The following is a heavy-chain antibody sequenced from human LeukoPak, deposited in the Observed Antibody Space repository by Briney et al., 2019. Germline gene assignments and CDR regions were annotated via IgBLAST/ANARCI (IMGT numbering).Heavy chain of an antibody. CDR3: ARDSTAAYFGY. D-gene: IGHD2/OR15-2a*01. CDR2: ISSSGSTI. Sequence: GGSLRLSCAASGFTFSSYEMNWVRQAPGKGLEWVSYISSSGSTIYYADSVKGRFTISRDNAKNSLYLQMNSLRAEDTAVYYCARDSTAAYFGYWGQGTLVTVSS. V-gene: IGHV3-48*03. CDR1: GFTFSSYE. J-gene: IGHJ4*02.